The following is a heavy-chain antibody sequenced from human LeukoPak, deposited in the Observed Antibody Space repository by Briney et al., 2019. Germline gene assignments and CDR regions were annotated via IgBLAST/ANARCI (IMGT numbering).Heavy chain of an antibody. Sequence: GGSLRLSCAASGFTFSSYAMSWVRQAPGKGLEWVSAISGSGGSTYYADSVKGRFTIPRDNSKNTLYLQMNSLRAEDTAVYYCAKDRWVESGYDPLDYWGQGTLVTVSS. D-gene: IGHD5-12*01. CDR1: GFTFSSYA. V-gene: IGHV3-23*01. CDR2: ISGSGGST. CDR3: AKDRWVESGYDPLDY. J-gene: IGHJ4*02.